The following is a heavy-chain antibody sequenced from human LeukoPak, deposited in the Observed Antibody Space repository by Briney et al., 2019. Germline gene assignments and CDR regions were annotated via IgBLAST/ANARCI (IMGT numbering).Heavy chain of an antibody. J-gene: IGHJ4*02. D-gene: IGHD6-19*01. Sequence: SVKVSXKASGGTFSSYAISWVRQAPGQGLEWIGRIIPIFGTANYAQKFQGRVTITTDESTSTAYMELSSLRSEDTAVYYCAREGEYSSGWYGGWGQGTLVTVSS. CDR3: AREGEYSSGWYGG. V-gene: IGHV1-69*05. CDR2: IIPIFGTA. CDR1: GGTFSSYA.